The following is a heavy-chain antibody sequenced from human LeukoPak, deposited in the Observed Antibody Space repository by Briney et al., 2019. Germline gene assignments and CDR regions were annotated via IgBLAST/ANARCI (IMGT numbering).Heavy chain of an antibody. CDR1: GYTFTGYY. CDR3: AIPATMVRGVGDY. Sequence: SVKVSCKASGYTFTGYYMHWVRQAPGQGLEWMGWINPNSGGTSYAQKFQGRVTMTRDTSISTAYMELSRLRSDDTAVYYCAIPATMVRGVGDYWGQGTLVTVSS. D-gene: IGHD3-10*01. J-gene: IGHJ4*02. CDR2: INPNSGGT. V-gene: IGHV1-2*02.